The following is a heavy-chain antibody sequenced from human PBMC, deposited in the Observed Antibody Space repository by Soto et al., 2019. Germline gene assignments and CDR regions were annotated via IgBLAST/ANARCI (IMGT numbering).Heavy chain of an antibody. CDR1: GASISSYF. V-gene: IGHV4-4*07. J-gene: IGHJ5*02. D-gene: IGHD6-19*01. CDR2: ISTSGTT. Sequence: LSLTCTVSGASISSYFWTWIRQPAGKGLDWIGRISTSGTTNYNPSLKSRVTMSVDTSKNHFSLNLSSVTAADTAVHYCAREAGPDRWFDPWGQGTLVTVSS. CDR3: AREAGPDRWFDP.